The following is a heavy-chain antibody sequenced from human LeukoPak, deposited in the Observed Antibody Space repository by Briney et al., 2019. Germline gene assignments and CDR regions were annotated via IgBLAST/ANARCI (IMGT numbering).Heavy chain of an antibody. CDR2: IDGSGGST. J-gene: IGHJ4*02. V-gene: IGHV3-23*01. CDR1: GFTFSSYA. Sequence: GGSLRLSCAASGFTFSSYAMSWVRQAPGKGLEWVSGIDGSGGSTYYADSVRGRFTISRDNSKNTVYLQMSSLRAEDTAVYYCAKEWGSHGYPLFDYWGQGTLVTVSS. D-gene: IGHD5-18*01. CDR3: AKEWGSHGYPLFDY.